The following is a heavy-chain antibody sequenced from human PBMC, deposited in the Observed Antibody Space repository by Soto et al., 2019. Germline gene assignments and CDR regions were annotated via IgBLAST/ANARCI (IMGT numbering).Heavy chain of an antibody. D-gene: IGHD3-22*01. J-gene: IGHJ4*02. V-gene: IGHV3-23*01. CDR2: ISGSGGST. CDR3: AKDRDDVPMIVVVITTGFDY. Sequence: GGSLRLSCAASGFTFSSYAMSWVRQAPGKGLEWVSAISGSGGSTYYADSVKGRFTISRENSKNTLYLQMNSLRAEDTAVYYCAKDRDDVPMIVVVITTGFDYWGQGTLVTVSS. CDR1: GFTFSSYA.